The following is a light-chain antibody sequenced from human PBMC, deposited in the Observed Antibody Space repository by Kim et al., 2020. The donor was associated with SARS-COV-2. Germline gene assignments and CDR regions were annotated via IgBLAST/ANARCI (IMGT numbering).Light chain of an antibody. CDR2: DVS. V-gene: IGLV2-14*03. J-gene: IGLJ3*02. CDR1: SSDVGAYDY. CDR3: SSYTSSSTWV. Sequence: GQSITTSGTGTSSDVGAYDYLSWYQQHPGKAPTLMIYDVSERPSGVSYRFSGSKSGNTASLTISGLRAEDEADYYCSSYTSSSTWVFGGGTQLTVL.